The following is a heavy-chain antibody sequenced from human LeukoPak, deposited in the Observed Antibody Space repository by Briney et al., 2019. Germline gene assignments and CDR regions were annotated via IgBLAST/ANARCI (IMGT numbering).Heavy chain of an antibody. V-gene: IGHV1-2*02. CDR1: GYTFTGYY. CDR2: INPTTVGQ. D-gene: IGHD3-16*01. Sequence: ASLKVCCKASGYTFTGYYLHWVRQTPGQAREWVAWINPTTVGQNYPQTVPVRVTTTTGTSINTAYMQLSRLTSDDSSVYYFGSGIGAPNYLDYWGQGTLVTVSS. J-gene: IGHJ4*02. CDR3: GSGIGAPNYLDY.